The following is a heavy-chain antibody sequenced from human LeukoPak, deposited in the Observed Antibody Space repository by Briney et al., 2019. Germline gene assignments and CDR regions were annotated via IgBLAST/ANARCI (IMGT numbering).Heavy chain of an antibody. J-gene: IGHJ4*02. CDR1: GFTFSGSA. V-gene: IGHV3-73*01. CDR3: SRPDYGDYFPDH. CDR2: IRGKAHSYAT. D-gene: IGHD4-17*01. Sequence: GGSLRLSCAASGFTFSGSAMHWVRQASGKGLEWVGRIRGKAHSYATVYAASVKGRFTISRDDSKNTAYLQMNSLKPEDTAVYYCSRPDYGDYFPDHWGQGTLVTVSS.